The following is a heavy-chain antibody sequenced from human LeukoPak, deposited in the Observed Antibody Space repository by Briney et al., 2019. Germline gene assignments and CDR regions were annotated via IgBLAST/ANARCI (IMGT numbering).Heavy chain of an antibody. V-gene: IGHV3-11*01. D-gene: IGHD3-9*01. CDR1: GFTFSDYY. CDR3: ARDREDILTGFDY. J-gene: IGHJ4*02. Sequence: GGSLRLSCAASGFTFSDYYMSWIRQAPGEGLEWVSYISSSGSTMYYADSVKGRFTISRDNAKNSLYLQMNSLRAEDTAVYYCARDREDILTGFDYWGQGTLVTVSS. CDR2: ISSSGSTM.